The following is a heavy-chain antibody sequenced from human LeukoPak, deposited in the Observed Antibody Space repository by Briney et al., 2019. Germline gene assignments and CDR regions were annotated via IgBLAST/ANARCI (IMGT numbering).Heavy chain of an antibody. CDR2: MYYSGGT. CDR3: ARGGSIVGATPHDTFDI. Sequence: SETLSLTCTVSGASIRRYYWRWIQQPPGKGLEGIAYMYYSGGTNYNPSLRSRVTISGDTSKNQVSLKLSSVTAADTAVYYCARGGSIVGATPHDTFDIWGQGTMVTVSS. V-gene: IGHV4-59*01. J-gene: IGHJ3*02. D-gene: IGHD1-26*01. CDR1: GASIRRYY.